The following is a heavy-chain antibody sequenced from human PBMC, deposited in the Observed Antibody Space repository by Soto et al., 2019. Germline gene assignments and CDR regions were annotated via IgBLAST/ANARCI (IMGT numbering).Heavy chain of an antibody. V-gene: IGHV3-53*02. D-gene: IGHD5-12*01. CDR1: GFTVSSNY. CDR3: ARVNLEMATSFDY. CDR2: IYSGGST. J-gene: IGHJ4*02. Sequence: VQLVETGGGLIQPGGSLRLSCAASGFTVSSNYMSWVRQAPGKGLEWVSVIYSGGSTYYADSVKGRFTISRDNSKNTLYLQMNSLRAEDTAVYYCARVNLEMATSFDYWGQGTLVTVSS.